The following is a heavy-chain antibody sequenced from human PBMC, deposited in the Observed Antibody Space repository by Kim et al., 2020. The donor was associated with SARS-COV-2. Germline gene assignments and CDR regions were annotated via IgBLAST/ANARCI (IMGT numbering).Heavy chain of an antibody. D-gene: IGHD6-13*01. V-gene: IGHV3-30*04. CDR1: GFTFSGFA. CDR2: ISYDGTTK. CDR3: ARETPDYSSSWFDI. J-gene: IGHJ3*02. Sequence: GGSLRLSCEASGFTFSGFALHWVRQAPGKGLEWVAIISYDGTTKYSSDSLRGRFTISRDDSKNTLYLQMNSLRPEDTAVYYCARETPDYSSSWFDIWGQGTAVTVSS.